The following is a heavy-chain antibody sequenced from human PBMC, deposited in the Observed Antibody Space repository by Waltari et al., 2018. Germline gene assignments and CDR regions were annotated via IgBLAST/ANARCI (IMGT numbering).Heavy chain of an antibody. CDR2: MKQDGSET. CDR3: TRGSGWYHY. Sequence: EVQLVESGGSVVQPGGSLRLSCAASGFTFSRFSVSWVRQAPGKGLEWVATMKQDGSETNYVDSGKYRFTISRDDANNSLYLQMNSLRAEDTALYYCTRGSGWYHYWGQGTLVTVSS. CDR1: GFTFSRFS. V-gene: IGHV3-7*04. J-gene: IGHJ4*02. D-gene: IGHD6-19*01.